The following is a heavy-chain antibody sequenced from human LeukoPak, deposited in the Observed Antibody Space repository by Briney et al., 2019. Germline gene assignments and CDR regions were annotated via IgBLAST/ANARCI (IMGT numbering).Heavy chain of an antibody. CDR3: ARALVTMVRGVITFDY. CDR2: IIPIFGTA. D-gene: IGHD3-10*01. CDR1: GGTFSSYA. Sequence: ASVKVSCKAFGGTFSSYAISWVRQAPGQGLEWMGGIIPIFGTANYAQKFQGRVTITADESTSTAYMELSSLRSEDTAVYYCARALVTMVRGVITFDYWGQGTLVTVSS. J-gene: IGHJ4*02. V-gene: IGHV1-69*01.